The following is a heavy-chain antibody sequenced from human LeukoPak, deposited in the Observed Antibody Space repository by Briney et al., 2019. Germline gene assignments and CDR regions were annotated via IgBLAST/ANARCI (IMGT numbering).Heavy chain of an antibody. CDR1: GYTFTNYY. D-gene: IGHD2-15*01. Sequence: ASVKVSCKACGYTFTNYYTHWVRQAPGQGLEWMGWINPNSGGTNYSQKFQGRVTMTRDTSISTAYLELSRLRSDDTAVYYCARSPLYCSGGSCYPDSIDYWGQGTLVTVSS. J-gene: IGHJ4*02. CDR3: ARSPLYCSGGSCYPDSIDY. CDR2: INPNSGGT. V-gene: IGHV1-2*02.